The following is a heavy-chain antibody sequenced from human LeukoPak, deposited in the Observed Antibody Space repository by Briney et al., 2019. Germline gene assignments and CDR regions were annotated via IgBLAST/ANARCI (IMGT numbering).Heavy chain of an antibody. J-gene: IGHJ4*02. CDR2: IIPIFGTA. V-gene: IGHV1-69*05. CDR1: GGTFSSYA. Sequence: SVKVSCKASGGTFSSYAISWVRQAPGQGLEWMGGIIPIFGTANYAQKFQGRVTITTDESTSTAYMELSGLRSEDTAVYYCACVLRGSGSYPIYYYFDYWGQGTLVTVSS. D-gene: IGHD3-10*01. CDR3: ACVLRGSGSYPIYYYFDY.